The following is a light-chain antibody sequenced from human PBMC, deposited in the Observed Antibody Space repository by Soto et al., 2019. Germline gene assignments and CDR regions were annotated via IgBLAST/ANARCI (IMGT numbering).Light chain of an antibody. J-gene: IGLJ2*01. V-gene: IGLV1-51*01. CDR3: ETWDDSRPGAV. Sequence: QSVLTQPPSVSAAPGQTVTISCSGSSSNIGTNYVSWYQQLPGTVPTLLIYDNNKRPSGIPDRFSAAKSGTSATLDITGLQIGDEADYYCETWDDSRPGAVFGGGTKLTVL. CDR2: DNN. CDR1: SSNIGTNY.